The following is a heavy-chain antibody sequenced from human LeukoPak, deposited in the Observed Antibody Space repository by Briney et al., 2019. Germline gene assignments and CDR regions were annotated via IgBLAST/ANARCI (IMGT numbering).Heavy chain of an antibody. D-gene: IGHD3-10*01. Sequence: GGSLRLSCAASGFTFSSYGMSWVRQAPGKGLEWVSAISGSGGSTYYADSVKGRFTISRDNSKNTLYLQMNSLRVEDTAVYYCASFPYYGSGSYSPSSHYWGQGTLVTVSS. V-gene: IGHV3-23*01. J-gene: IGHJ4*02. CDR2: ISGSGGST. CDR1: GFTFSSYG. CDR3: ASFPYYGSGSYSPSSHY.